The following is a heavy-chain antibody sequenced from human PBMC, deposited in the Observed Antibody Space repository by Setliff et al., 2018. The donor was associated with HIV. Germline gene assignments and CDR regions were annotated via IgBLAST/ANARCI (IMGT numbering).Heavy chain of an antibody. CDR2: ISAYNGNA. D-gene: IGHD3-10*01. CDR3: AVKPSETLNKRFGDLFEGEGRYYHYSYYIDV. Sequence: ASVKVSCKASGYTFPTYAITWVRQAPGQGLEWMGWISAYNGNANYAQKFQGRVTIITDTSTSTAYMELRSLRSDDTAVYYCAVKPSETLNKRFGDLFEGEGRYYHYSYYIDVWGKGTTVTVSS. CDR1: GYTFPTYA. J-gene: IGHJ6*03. V-gene: IGHV1-18*01.